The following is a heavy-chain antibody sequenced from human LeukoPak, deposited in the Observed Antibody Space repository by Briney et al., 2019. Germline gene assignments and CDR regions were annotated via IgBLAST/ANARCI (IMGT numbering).Heavy chain of an antibody. CDR2: IYYIGST. D-gene: IGHD1-14*01. CDR3: ARQTGLTLNYYYMDV. J-gene: IGHJ6*03. V-gene: IGHV4-59*08. CDR1: GGSISSYY. Sequence: SETLSLTCTVSGGSISSYYWSWIRQPPGEGLEWIAYIYYIGSTNYNPSLKSRVTISVDTSKNQFSLKLSSVTAADTAVYYCARQTGLTLNYYYMDVWGKGTTVTVSS.